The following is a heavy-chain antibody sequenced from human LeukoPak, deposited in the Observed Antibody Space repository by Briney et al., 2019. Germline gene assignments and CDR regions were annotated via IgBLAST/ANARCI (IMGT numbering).Heavy chain of an antibody. CDR3: ARSNYYDSSGYYY. J-gene: IGHJ4*02. Sequence: GGSLRLSCAASGFTFSNYAMNWVRQPPGKGLEWVSAISSSGVSTYYADSVKGRFTISRDNSKNTLYLQMNSLRAEDTAVYYCARSNYYDSSGYYYWGQGTLVTVSS. V-gene: IGHV3-23*01. CDR2: ISSSGVST. D-gene: IGHD3-22*01. CDR1: GFTFSNYA.